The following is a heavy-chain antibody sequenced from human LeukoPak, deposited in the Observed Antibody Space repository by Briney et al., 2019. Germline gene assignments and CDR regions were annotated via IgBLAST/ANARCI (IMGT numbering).Heavy chain of an antibody. D-gene: IGHD2-15*01. J-gene: IGHJ6*03. CDR2: INPNSDDT. CDR1: GYTFTDYY. CDR3: ARSSRPCSGVSCYLYSYYYHNMDV. Sequence: ASVKVSCKASGYTFTDYYIHWVRQAPGQGLEWMGWINPNSDDTHYAQKFKGRVTMTRDTSISTAYVELSRLRSDDTAGYYCARSSRPCSGVSCYLYSYYYHNMDVWGKGTTVTISS. V-gene: IGHV1-2*02.